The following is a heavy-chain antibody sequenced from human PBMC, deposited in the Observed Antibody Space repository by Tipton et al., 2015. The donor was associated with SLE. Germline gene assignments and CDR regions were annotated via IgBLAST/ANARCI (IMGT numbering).Heavy chain of an antibody. CDR3: ARETMAAAGRGDY. Sequence: GSLRLSCAASGFTFSSYEMNWVRQAPGKGLEWVSYISSSGSTIYYADSVKGRFTISRGNSKNTLYLQMNSLRAEDTAVYYCARETMAAAGRGDYWGQGTLVTVSS. CDR2: ISSSGSTI. D-gene: IGHD6-13*01. CDR1: GFTFSSYE. J-gene: IGHJ4*02. V-gene: IGHV3-48*03.